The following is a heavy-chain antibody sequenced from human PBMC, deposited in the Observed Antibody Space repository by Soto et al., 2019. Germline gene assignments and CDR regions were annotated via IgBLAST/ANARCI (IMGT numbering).Heavy chain of an antibody. CDR2: ISGSGGST. CDR3: AKDLTPIAAPLVWYFDL. V-gene: IGHV3-23*01. J-gene: IGHJ2*01. CDR1: GFTFSSYA. Sequence: EVQLLESGGGLVQPGGSLRLSCAASGFTFSSYAMSWVRQAPGKGLEWVSAISGSGGSTYYADPLKGRFTIARDNSKNTLYLQMNSLRAEDTAVYYCAKDLTPIAAPLVWYFDLWGRGTLVTVSS. D-gene: IGHD6-13*01.